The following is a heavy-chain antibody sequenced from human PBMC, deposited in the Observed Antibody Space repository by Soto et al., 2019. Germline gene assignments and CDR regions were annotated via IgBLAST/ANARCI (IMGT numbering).Heavy chain of an antibody. CDR2: ISAYNGNT. CDR3: ARDAQIGHGYSAYHTY. D-gene: IGHD5-12*01. J-gene: IGHJ4*02. CDR1: GYTFTSYG. V-gene: IGHV1-18*01. Sequence: ASVKVSCKASGYTFTSYGISWVRQAPEQGLEWMGWISAYNGNTNYAQKLQGRVTMTTDTSTSTAYMELNSLRSEDTAVYFCARDAQIGHGYSAYHTYWGQGTLVTVSS.